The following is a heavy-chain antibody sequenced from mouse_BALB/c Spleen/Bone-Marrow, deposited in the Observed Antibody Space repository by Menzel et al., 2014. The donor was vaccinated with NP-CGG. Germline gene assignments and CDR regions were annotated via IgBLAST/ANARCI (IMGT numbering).Heavy chain of an antibody. D-gene: IGHD1-1*01. CDR1: GYTFTSYW. CDR3: ARSSYYYGSSYVNAMDY. J-gene: IGHJ4*01. CDR2: INPSNGRT. V-gene: IGHV1S81*02. Sequence: VQLQESGAELVKPGASVKLSCKASGYTFTSYWMHWVKQRPGQGLEWIGEINPSNGRTNYNEKFKSKATLTVDKSSGTAYMQLSSLTSEDSAVYYCARSSYYYGSSYVNAMDYWGQGTSVTVSS.